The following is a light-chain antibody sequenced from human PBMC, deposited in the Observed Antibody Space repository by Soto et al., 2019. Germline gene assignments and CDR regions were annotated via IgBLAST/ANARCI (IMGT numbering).Light chain of an antibody. Sequence: IQMTQSPSSLSASVGDRVTITCQASQNINNYLNWYQQKPGRAPKLLIYAASSLQSGVPSRFSGSGSGTDFTLTISSLQPEDFATYYCLQDYNYPLTFGGGTKVDIK. CDR1: QNINNY. V-gene: IGKV1-6*01. CDR2: AAS. J-gene: IGKJ4*01. CDR3: LQDYNYPLT.